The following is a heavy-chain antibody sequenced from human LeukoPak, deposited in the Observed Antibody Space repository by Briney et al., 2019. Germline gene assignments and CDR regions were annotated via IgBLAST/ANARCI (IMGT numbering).Heavy chain of an antibody. V-gene: IGHV4-30-4*01. J-gene: IGHJ4*02. CDR1: GGSISSGDSY. D-gene: IGHD3-22*01. CDR3: ARAGQYYYDSAGYFPDY. CDR2: IYYSGST. Sequence: SETLSLTCTVSGGSISSGDSYWSWVRQPPGKGLEWIGSIYYSGSTYYNPSLKSRVIISVDTSKNQFSLKLSSVTAADTAVYYCARAGQYYYDSAGYFPDYWGQGTLVTVSS.